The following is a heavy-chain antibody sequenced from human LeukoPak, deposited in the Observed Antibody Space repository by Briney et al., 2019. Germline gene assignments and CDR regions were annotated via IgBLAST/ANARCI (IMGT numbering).Heavy chain of an antibody. CDR1: GDSISTYY. V-gene: IGHV4-59*01. Sequence: NTSEALSRTCTVSGDSISTYYWSWLRQPPGKGLEWIVCVYNSGSADYNPSLKSRATISVDTSKNQFSLRLTSATAADTAVYYCARDRSRLGEFSPWGQGTLVTVSS. D-gene: IGHD3-16*02. CDR3: ARDRSRLGEFSP. CDR2: VYNSGSA. J-gene: IGHJ5*02.